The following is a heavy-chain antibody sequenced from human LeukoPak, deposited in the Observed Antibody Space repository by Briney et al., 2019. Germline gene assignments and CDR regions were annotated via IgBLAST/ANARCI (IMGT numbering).Heavy chain of an antibody. CDR1: GFIFRSYW. D-gene: IGHD3-22*01. V-gene: IGHV3-74*01. CDR2: INNEGTGT. CDR3: AKVYYYDSSGPGYAFDI. Sequence: GGSLRLSCAASGFIFRSYWMYWVRQAPGKGLVWVSRINNEGTGTTFADSVKGRFTISRDNARNTLYLQMNSLRAEDTAVYYCAKVYYYDSSGPGYAFDIWGQGTMVTVSS. J-gene: IGHJ3*02.